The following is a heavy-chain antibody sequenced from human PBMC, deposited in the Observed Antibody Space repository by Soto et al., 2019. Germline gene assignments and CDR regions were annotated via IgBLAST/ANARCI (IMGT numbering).Heavy chain of an antibody. CDR2: ISGSRGTT. Sequence: EVQLLESGGGLIQPEGSLRLSCVASGFTFSDYAMSWVRQAPGKGLEWISTISGSRGTTYYADSVQGRFTISRDNSKNTLYLHMNSLSAADTAVYYCEPTPSCSTTSCYTYSYDMDVWGQGTTVTVSS. CDR1: GFTFSDYA. D-gene: IGHD2-2*01. V-gene: IGHV3-23*01. CDR3: EPTPSCSTTSCYTYSYDMDV. J-gene: IGHJ6*02.